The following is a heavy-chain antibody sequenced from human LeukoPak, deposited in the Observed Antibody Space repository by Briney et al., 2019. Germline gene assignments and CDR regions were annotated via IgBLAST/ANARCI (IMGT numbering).Heavy chain of an antibody. Sequence: SETLSLTCAVYGGSFSGYYWSWIRQPPGKGLEWIGEINHSGSTNYNPSLKSRVTISVDTSKNQFSLKLSSVTAADTAVYYCARTKRDGYLFDYWGQGTLVTVSS. J-gene: IGHJ4*02. D-gene: IGHD5-24*01. CDR1: GGSFSGYY. CDR3: ARTKRDGYLFDY. V-gene: IGHV4-34*01. CDR2: INHSGST.